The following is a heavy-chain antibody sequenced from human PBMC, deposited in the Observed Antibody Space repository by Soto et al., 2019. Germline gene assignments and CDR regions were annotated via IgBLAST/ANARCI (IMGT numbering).Heavy chain of an antibody. D-gene: IGHD1-20*01. CDR1: GGSISSYY. Sequence: PSETLSLTCTVSGGSISSYYWSWIRQPPGKGPEWIGYIFYSGSTNYNPSLKSRVTISVDTSKSQFSLRLSSVTAADTAVYYCARDGATEGITWGQGTLVTVSS. CDR3: ARDGATEGIT. J-gene: IGHJ5*02. V-gene: IGHV4-59*01. CDR2: IFYSGST.